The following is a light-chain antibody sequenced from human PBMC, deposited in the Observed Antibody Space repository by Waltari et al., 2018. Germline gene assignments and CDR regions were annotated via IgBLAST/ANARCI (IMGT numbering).Light chain of an antibody. Sequence: SYELTQPPSVSVSPGQTASIPCSGDKLGDTYACWYQQKPGQSPVLVIYQDSKRPSGIPERFSGSNSGNTATLTISGTQAMDEADYYCQAWDSSTVVFGTGTKVTVL. J-gene: IGLJ1*01. CDR1: KLGDTY. V-gene: IGLV3-1*01. CDR2: QDS. CDR3: QAWDSSTVV.